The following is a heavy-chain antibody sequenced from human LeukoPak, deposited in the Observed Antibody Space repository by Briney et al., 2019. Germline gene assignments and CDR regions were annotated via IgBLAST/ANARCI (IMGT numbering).Heavy chain of an antibody. Sequence: PSETLSLTCTVSGGSISSSRYYWGWIRQPPGKGLEWIGSIHYSGSTYYNPSLKSRVTVSVDTSENQFSLKLSSVAAADTAVYFWGKTRLSDPKVPGAGRADEAWDLWGQGT. CDR3: GKTRLSDPKVPGAGRADEAWDL. CDR1: GGSISSSRYY. V-gene: IGHV4-39*07. J-gene: IGHJ3*01. CDR2: IHYSGST. D-gene: IGHD2-2*01.